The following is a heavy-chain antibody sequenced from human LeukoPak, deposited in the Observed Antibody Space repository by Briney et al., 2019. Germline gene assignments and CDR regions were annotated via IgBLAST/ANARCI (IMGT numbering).Heavy chain of an antibody. Sequence: ASVKVSCKASGYTLHWVRQAPGQGLEWMGWINTNTGNPTYAQGFTGRFVFSLDTSVSTAYLQISSLKTEDTAVYYCARDRTLFDYWGQGTLVTVSS. CDR2: INTNTGNP. D-gene: IGHD1-14*01. CDR3: ARDRTLFDY. CDR1: GYTL. V-gene: IGHV7-4-1*02. J-gene: IGHJ4*02.